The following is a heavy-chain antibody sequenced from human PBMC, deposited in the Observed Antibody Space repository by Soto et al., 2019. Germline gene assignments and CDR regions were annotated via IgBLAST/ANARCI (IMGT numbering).Heavy chain of an antibody. CDR3: ARHVYYDVLKKNY. J-gene: IGHJ4*02. CDR1: GYSFTSYW. CDR2: IYPGDSDT. Sequence: PGESLKISCKGSGYSFTSYWIGWVRQMPGKGLEWMGVIYPGDSDTRYNPSFQGQVTISADTSISTAYLEWSSLKASDTAVYYCARHVYYDVLKKNYWGQGTLVTVSS. V-gene: IGHV5-51*01. D-gene: IGHD3-9*01.